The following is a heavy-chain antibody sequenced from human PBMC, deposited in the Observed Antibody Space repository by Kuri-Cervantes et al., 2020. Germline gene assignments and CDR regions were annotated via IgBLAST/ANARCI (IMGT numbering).Heavy chain of an antibody. CDR2: ISSGGSTI. D-gene: IGHD2/OR15-2a*01. Sequence: LSLTCAASGFTFSDYYMSWIRQAPGKGLEWVSYISSGGSTIYYADSVKGRFTISRDNAKNSLYLQMNSLRAEDTAVYYCARRERYFGGMDVWGQGTTVTVSS. CDR3: ARRERYFGGMDV. J-gene: IGHJ6*02. V-gene: IGHV3-11*01. CDR1: GFTFSDYY.